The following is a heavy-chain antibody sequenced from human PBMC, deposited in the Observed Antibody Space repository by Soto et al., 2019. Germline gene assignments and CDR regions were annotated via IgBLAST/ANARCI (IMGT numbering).Heavy chain of an antibody. CDR3: ATFFRTTLQGDNDFDF. V-gene: IGHV1-46*03. CDR1: GYTFTTYY. Sequence: QVHLVQSGAEVQRPGASVKISCKTSGYTFTTYYMHWVRQAPGQGLEYMGIINPSSGSTSYVQKFPGRVTMTKDTSTSTVHLELSSLKSEDAAVYYCATFFRTTLQGDNDFDFWGPGTVVTVSS. D-gene: IGHD3-9*01. CDR2: INPSSGST. J-gene: IGHJ3*01.